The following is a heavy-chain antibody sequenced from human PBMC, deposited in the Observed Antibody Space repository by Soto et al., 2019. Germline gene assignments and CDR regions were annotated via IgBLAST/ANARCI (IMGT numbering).Heavy chain of an antibody. CDR3: ARDLVVVVVAATHRFVDY. CDR1: GFTFSSYS. V-gene: IGHV3-21*01. D-gene: IGHD2-15*01. J-gene: IGHJ4*02. CDR2: ISSSSSYI. Sequence: GGSLRLSCAASGFTFSSYSMNWVRQAPGKGLEWVSSISSSSSYIYYADSVKGRFTISRDNAKNSLYLQMNSLRAEDTAVYYCARDLVVVVVAATHRFVDYWGQGTLVTVSS.